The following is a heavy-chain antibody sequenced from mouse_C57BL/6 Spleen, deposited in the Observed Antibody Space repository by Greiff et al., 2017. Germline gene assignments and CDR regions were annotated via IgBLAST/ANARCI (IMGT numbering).Heavy chain of an antibody. V-gene: IGHV1-50*01. CDR3: ARSGLTLDY. CDR1: GYTFTSYW. J-gene: IGHJ2*01. D-gene: IGHD2-4*01. CDR2: IDPSDSYT. Sequence: VQLQQPGAELVKPGASVKLSCKASGYTFTSYWMQWVKQRPGQGLEWIGEIDPSDSYTNYNQKFKGKATLTVDTSSSTAYMQLSSLTSEDSAVYYCARSGLTLDYWGQGTTLTVSS.